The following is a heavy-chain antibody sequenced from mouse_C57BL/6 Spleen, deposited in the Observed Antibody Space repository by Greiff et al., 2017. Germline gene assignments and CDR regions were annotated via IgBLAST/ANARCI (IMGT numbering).Heavy chain of an antibody. D-gene: IGHD1-1*01. Sequence: VHVKQSGPELVKPGASVKISCKASGYTFTDYYMNWVKQSHGKSLEWIGDINPNNGGTSYNQKFKGKATLTVDKSSSTAYMELRSLTSEDSAVYYCANYYGSRSYAMDYWGQGTSVTVSS. CDR2: INPNNGGT. CDR1: GYTFTDYY. CDR3: ANYYGSRSYAMDY. V-gene: IGHV1-26*01. J-gene: IGHJ4*01.